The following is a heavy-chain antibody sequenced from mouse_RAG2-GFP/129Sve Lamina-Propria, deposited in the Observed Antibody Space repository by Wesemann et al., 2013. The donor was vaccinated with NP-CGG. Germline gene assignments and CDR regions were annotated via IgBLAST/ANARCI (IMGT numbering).Heavy chain of an antibody. D-gene: IGHD2-4*01. V-gene: IGHV1-26*01. CDR1: GYTFTDYY. Sequence: EVQLQQSGPELVKPGASVKISCKASGYTFTDYYMNWVKQSHGKSLEWIGDINPNNGGTSYNQKFKGKATLTVDKSSSTAYMELRSLTSEDSAVYYCARRIYYDYDDDYWGQGTTLTVSS. CDR2: INPNNGGT. CDR3: ARRIYYDYDDDY. J-gene: IGHJ2*01.